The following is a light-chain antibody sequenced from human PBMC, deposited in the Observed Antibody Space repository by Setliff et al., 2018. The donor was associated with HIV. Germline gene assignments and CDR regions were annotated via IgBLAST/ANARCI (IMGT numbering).Light chain of an antibody. Sequence: QSVLTQPVSVSGSPGQSITISCTGTSSDVGGYNYVSWYQQHPGKAPKLRIYDVSNRPSGVSNRFSGSKSGNTASLTISGLQAEDEADYYCSSYTSTSTLFVFGTGTKVTV. J-gene: IGLJ1*01. CDR2: DVS. CDR1: SSDVGGYNY. CDR3: SSYTSTSTLFV. V-gene: IGLV2-14*03.